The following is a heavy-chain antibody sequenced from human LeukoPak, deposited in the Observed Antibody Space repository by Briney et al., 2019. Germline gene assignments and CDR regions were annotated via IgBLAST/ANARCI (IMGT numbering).Heavy chain of an antibody. CDR1: GGSISDYF. Sequence: PSETLSLTCTVSGGSISDYFWSWIRQPPGKGLEWIGYIYYSGSTNYNPSLKSRVTISVDTSKNQFSLKLSSVTAADTAVYYCASITAAGTNYWGQGTLVTVSS. V-gene: IGHV4-59*01. J-gene: IGHJ4*02. CDR3: ASITAAGTNY. CDR2: IYYSGST. D-gene: IGHD6-13*01.